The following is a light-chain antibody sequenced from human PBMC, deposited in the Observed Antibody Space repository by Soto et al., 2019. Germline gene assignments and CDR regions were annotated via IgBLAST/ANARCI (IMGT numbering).Light chain of an antibody. Sequence: DIQMTQSPPTLSASVGDRVTITCRASQSISTWLAWYQQKPGTAPKLLIYKASSLESGVPSRFSGTGSGTEFTLTISSLQPDDHATYYCQHYDRDLYSFGQGTKVDIK. CDR1: QSISTW. J-gene: IGKJ2*01. V-gene: IGKV1-5*03. CDR3: QHYDRDLYS. CDR2: KAS.